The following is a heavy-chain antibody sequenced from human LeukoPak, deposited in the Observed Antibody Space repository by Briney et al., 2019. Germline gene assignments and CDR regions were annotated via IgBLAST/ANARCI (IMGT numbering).Heavy chain of an antibody. V-gene: IGHV4-34*01. J-gene: IGHJ4*02. D-gene: IGHD3-10*01. CDR1: GGSFSGYY. CDR3: ARGRRLNYYGSGSHIDY. CDR2: INHSGGT. Sequence: PSGTLSLTCAVYGGSFSGYYWSWIRQPPGKGLEWIGEINHSGGTNYNPSLKSRVTISVDASKNQFSLKLSSVTAADTAVYYCARGRRLNYYGSGSHIDYWGQGTLVTVSS.